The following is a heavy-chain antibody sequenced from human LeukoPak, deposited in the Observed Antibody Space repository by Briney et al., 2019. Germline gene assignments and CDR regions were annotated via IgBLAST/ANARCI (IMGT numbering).Heavy chain of an antibody. CDR3: ARAWIQVWVGIDI. Sequence: SETLSLTCTVSGGSISSSSYYWGWIRQPPGKGLEWIGYIYYSGSTNYNPSLKSRVTISVDTSKNQFSLKLSSVTAADTAVYYCARAWIQVWVGIDIWGQGTMVTVSS. CDR2: IYYSGST. D-gene: IGHD5-18*01. J-gene: IGHJ3*02. CDR1: GGSISSSSYY. V-gene: IGHV4-61*05.